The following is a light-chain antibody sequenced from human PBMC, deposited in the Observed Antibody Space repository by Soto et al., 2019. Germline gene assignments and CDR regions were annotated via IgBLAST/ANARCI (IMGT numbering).Light chain of an antibody. CDR1: QRISSW. J-gene: IGKJ2*01. CDR2: KAS. Sequence: DIQMTQSPSTLSASVGDRVTITCRASQRISSWLAWYQQKPGKAPKLLIYKASSLESGVPSRFIGSGSGTEVTLTIISLQPDDFATYYCQQYNSYSRYTFGQGTKLEIK. V-gene: IGKV1-5*03. CDR3: QQYNSYSRYT.